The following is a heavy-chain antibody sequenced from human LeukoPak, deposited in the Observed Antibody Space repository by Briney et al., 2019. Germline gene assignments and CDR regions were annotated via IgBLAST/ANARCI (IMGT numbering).Heavy chain of an antibody. Sequence: PGGSLRLSCAASGFTFGSFGMHWVRQAPGKGLEWVTFIRTDGNRQYYADSVKGRFTISRDNSKNTLYLQMNSLRAEDTAVYYCAKAEAAAGPIDYWGQGTLVTVSS. D-gene: IGHD6-13*01. V-gene: IGHV3-30*02. J-gene: IGHJ4*02. CDR3: AKAEAAAGPIDY. CDR1: GFTFGSFG. CDR2: IRTDGNRQ.